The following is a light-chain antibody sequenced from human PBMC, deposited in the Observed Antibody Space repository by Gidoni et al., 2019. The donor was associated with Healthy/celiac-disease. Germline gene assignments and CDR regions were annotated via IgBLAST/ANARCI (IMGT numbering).Light chain of an antibody. CDR3: AAWDDSLNGPV. V-gene: IGLV1-44*01. CDR2: SNN. J-gene: IGLJ3*02. Sequence: HSLLTQPPSASATPGQGVTISCSGSSSNIGSNTVNWYQQRSGTAPKLLIYSNNQRPSGVPDRFSGSKSGTSASLAISGLQSEDEADYYCAAWDDSLNGPVFGGGTKLTVL. CDR1: SSNIGSNT.